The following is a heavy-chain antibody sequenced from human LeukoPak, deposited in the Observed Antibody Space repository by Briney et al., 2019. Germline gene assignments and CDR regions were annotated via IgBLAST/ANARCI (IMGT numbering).Heavy chain of an antibody. CDR2: IKEDGSEK. V-gene: IGHV3-7*05. D-gene: IGHD3-22*01. CDR1: GFTLSIHW. CDR3: ARWGYYDGIGYYYALNF. Sequence: GGSLRLSCAASGFTLSIHWMSWVRQAPGKGLEWVANIKEDGSEKHYANSVEGRFTIARDNAKDSVYLEMHSVRPEDMAVYFCARWGYYDGIGYYYALNFWGPGTLVTVSS. J-gene: IGHJ4*02.